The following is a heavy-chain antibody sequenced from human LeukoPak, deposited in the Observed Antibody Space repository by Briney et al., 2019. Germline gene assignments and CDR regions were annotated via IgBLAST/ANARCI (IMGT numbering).Heavy chain of an antibody. CDR2: INHSGNT. CDR1: GGSFSAYY. J-gene: IGHJ5*02. V-gene: IGHV4-34*01. D-gene: IGHD5-12*01. Sequence: SETLSLTCAVYGGSFSAYYWSWVRQPPGKGLEWIGEINHSGNTNYNPSLKSRVTISVDTSKNQFSLNLSSVTAADTAVYYCARHAIPGRVTTILPSSAQGILVT. CDR3: ARHAIPGRVTTILPS.